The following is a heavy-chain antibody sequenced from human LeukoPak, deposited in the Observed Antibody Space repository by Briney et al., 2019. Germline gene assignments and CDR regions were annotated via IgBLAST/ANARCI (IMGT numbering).Heavy chain of an antibody. V-gene: IGHV3-30*04. Sequence: PGGSLRLSCAASGITFTNYALHWVRQAPGKGLEWVTSISYDGKDKYYAESLRGRFTTSRDNSKNTVYLQMNSLRAEDTAIYYCARGVRKALAWLPLDTFDIWGQGTRVTVSS. CDR2: ISYDGKDK. CDR3: ARGVRKALAWLPLDTFDI. D-gene: IGHD3-3*01. J-gene: IGHJ3*02. CDR1: GITFTNYA.